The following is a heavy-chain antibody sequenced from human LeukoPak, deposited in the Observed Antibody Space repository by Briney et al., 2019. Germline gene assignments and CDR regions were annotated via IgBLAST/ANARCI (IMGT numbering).Heavy chain of an antibody. CDR2: IYPGESIYASENT. J-gene: IGHJ4*02. V-gene: IGHV4-4*07. CDR3: ARDPTTVTTIFDS. Sequence: SQTLSLTCSVSGVSISAYYWSWIRQPAGKGLEWIGRIYPGESIYASENTNYNPSLKSRVSMSGDTSKNQVSLKLRSVTAADTAVYYCARDPTTVTTIFDSWGQGTLVTVSS. D-gene: IGHD4-17*01. CDR1: GVSISAYY.